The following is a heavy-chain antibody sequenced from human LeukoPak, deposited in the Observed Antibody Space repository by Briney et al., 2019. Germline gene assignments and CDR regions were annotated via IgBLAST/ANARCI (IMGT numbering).Heavy chain of an antibody. V-gene: IGHV1-2*02. J-gene: IGHJ3*02. CDR3: ARGELLFYAFDI. CDR2: INPNSGGT. CDR1: GYTFTGHY. D-gene: IGHD1-26*01. Sequence: ASVKVSCKASGYTFTGHYMHWVRQAPGQGLEWMGWINPNSGGTNYAQKFQGRVTMTRDTSISTAYMELSRLGSDDTAVYYCARGELLFYAFDIWGQGTMVTVSS.